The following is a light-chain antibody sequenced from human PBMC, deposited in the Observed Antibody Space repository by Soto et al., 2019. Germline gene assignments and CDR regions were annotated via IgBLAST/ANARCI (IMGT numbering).Light chain of an antibody. CDR3: QQSYSTPRT. V-gene: IGKV1-5*03. J-gene: IGKJ1*01. CDR2: KAS. Sequence: DIQMTQSPSTLSGSVGDRVTITCRASQTISSWLAWYQQKPGKAPKLLIYKASTLKSGVPSRFSGSGSGTEFTLTISSLQPDDFATCYCQQSYSTPRTFGQGTKVDIK. CDR1: QTISSW.